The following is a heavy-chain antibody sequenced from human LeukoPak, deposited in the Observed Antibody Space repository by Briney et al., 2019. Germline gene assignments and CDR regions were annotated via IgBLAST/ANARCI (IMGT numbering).Heavy chain of an antibody. CDR2: ISFDGRNI. CDR3: ARDRVQIWSFVGTFGS. CDR1: GFTFATYT. V-gene: IGHV3-30*04. D-gene: IGHD3-10*01. J-gene: IGHJ4*02. Sequence: GGSLRLSCAASGFTFATYTMHWLRQTPGKGLEWVALISFDGRNILYADSVQGRFTISRDIPKNTLYLQMNSLRPEDTAVYYCARDRVQIWSFVGTFGSWGQGSLVTVSS.